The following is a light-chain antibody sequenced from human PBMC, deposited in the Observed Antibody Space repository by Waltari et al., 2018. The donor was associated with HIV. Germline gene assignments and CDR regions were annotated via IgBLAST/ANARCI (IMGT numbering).Light chain of an antibody. J-gene: IGKJ4*01. CDR1: QRVLYNSKNKNY. V-gene: IGKV4-1*01. CDR3: QQYYSVPLT. CDR2: WAY. Sequence: DIVMTQSPDSLAVYLGERATIDCKSSQRVLYNSKNKNYLAWYKHKPGQSPNLLIYWAYTRESGVPDRFSGSGSGTDFSITITSLHAEDVAVYYCQQYYSVPLTFGGGTKVEIK.